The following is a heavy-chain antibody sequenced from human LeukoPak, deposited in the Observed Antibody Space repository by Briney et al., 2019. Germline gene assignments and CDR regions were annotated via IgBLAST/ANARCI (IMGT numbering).Heavy chain of an antibody. V-gene: IGHV3-23*01. J-gene: IGHJ4*02. D-gene: IGHD3-22*01. Sequence: GGSLRLSCAASGFTFSSYTMSWVRQAPGKGLEWVSFISPSADRTSNADSVEGRFTISRDNPRNTLYLQMNSLRDEDTAVYYCAIMHGYYDGSGYWVQWGQGTLVTVSS. CDR3: AIMHGYYDGSGYWVQ. CDR2: ISPSADRT. CDR1: GFTFSSYT.